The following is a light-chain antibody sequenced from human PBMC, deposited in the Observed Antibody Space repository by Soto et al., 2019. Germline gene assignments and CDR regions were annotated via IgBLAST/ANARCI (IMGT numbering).Light chain of an antibody. CDR3: QQYNSYSWT. V-gene: IGKV1-5*03. Sequence: DIEMTQSPSTLSASVVDRVTITCRASQSISSWLAWYQQKPGKAPKLLIYKASSLESGVPSRFSGSGSGTEFTLTISSLQPDDFATYYCQQYNSYSWTFGQRTKVDI. J-gene: IGKJ1*01. CDR2: KAS. CDR1: QSISSW.